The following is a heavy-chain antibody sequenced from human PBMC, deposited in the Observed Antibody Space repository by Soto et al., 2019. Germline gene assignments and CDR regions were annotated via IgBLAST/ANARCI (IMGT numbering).Heavy chain of an antibody. Sequence: GGSLSLSFEASEFTFRTYPMSWVRQAPGKGLEWVSAISGSGDSTYYADSVKGRFTVPGDNSKNTLYLQMNILRAEDTALYYWTKNHPYIIIVPSSYYFDYWGQGTLVTVSS. CDR2: ISGSGDST. D-gene: IGHD3-10*01. J-gene: IGHJ4*02. CDR3: TKNHPYIIIVPSSYYFDY. V-gene: IGHV3-23*01. CDR1: EFTFRTYP.